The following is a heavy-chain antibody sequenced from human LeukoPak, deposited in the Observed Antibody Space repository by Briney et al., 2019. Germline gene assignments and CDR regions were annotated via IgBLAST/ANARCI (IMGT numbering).Heavy chain of an antibody. V-gene: IGHV3-21*01. CDR2: ISSSSSYI. J-gene: IGHJ6*02. CDR3: ARNRRNYYAGVTHYVMDV. Sequence: PGGSLRLSCAASGFTFSSYSMNWVRQAPGKGLEWVSSISSSSSYIYYADSVKGRFTISRDNAKNSLYLQMNSLRAEDTAVYYCARNRRNYYAGVTHYVMDVWGQGTTVTVPS. D-gene: IGHD1-7*01. CDR1: GFTFSSYS.